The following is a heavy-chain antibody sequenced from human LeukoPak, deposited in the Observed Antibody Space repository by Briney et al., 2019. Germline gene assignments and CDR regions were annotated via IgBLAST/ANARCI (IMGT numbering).Heavy chain of an antibody. CDR3: TTRQGSLETTVRDS. D-gene: IGHD4-11*01. Sequence: GASVKVSCKASGYTFTSYYMHWVRQAPGQGLEWMGIINPSGGSTIYAQKFQGRVTVTEDTSTDTVNMELSNLRSDDTAVYYCTTRQGSLETTVRDSWGQGTLVTVSS. CDR2: INPSGGST. J-gene: IGHJ5*01. V-gene: IGHV1-46*01. CDR1: GYTFTSYY.